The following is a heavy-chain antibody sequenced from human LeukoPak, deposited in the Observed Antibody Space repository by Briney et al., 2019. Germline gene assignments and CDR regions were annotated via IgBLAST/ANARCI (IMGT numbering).Heavy chain of an antibody. CDR2: IYIGGTT. D-gene: IGHD1-1*01. V-gene: IGHV3-66*02. CDR1: GFTVSSKY. J-gene: IGHJ4*02. CDR3: AASGYYFDF. Sequence: PGGSLRLSCAASGFTVSSKYMNWVRQAPGKGLEWVTVIYIGGTTYYADSVKGRFTISRDNSKSTLYLQMDSLRAEDTAVYYCAASGYYFDFWGQGTLVTVSS.